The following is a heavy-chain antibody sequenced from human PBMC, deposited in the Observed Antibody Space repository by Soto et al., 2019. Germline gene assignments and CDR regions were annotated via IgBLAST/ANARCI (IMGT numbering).Heavy chain of an antibody. J-gene: IGHJ5*02. CDR3: ARPHSAAFAWAAES. Sequence: EVRLVESGGGLIQPGGSLRLSCVVSGFSVSSNYMSWVRQAPGKGLEWVTVVSDVERANYADSVKGRFTVSRDISKRTVFPQMNSLRAEDTAVYYCARPHSAAFAWAAESWGQGTLVIVSS. V-gene: IGHV3-53*01. D-gene: IGHD1-26*01. CDR1: GFSVSSNY. CDR2: VSDVERA.